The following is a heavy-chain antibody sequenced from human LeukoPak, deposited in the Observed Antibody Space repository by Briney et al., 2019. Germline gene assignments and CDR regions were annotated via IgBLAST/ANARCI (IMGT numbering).Heavy chain of an antibody. CDR2: IIPIFGTA. J-gene: IGHJ6*02. D-gene: IGHD6-19*01. V-gene: IGHV1-69*01. Sequence: ASVTVSCKASGGTFSSYAISWVRQAPGQGLEWMGGIIPIFGTANYAQKFQGRVTITADESTSTAYMELSSLRSEDTAVYYCARAGVGSRRITYSSGWPYYYYGMDVWGQGTTVTVSS. CDR3: ARAGVGSRRITYSSGWPYYYYGMDV. CDR1: GGTFSSYA.